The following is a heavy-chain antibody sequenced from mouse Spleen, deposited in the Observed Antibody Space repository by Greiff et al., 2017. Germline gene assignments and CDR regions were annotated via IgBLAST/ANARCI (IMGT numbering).Heavy chain of an antibody. D-gene: IGHD1-1*01. CDR1: GYTFTDYN. V-gene: IGHV1-18*01. J-gene: IGHJ4*01. CDR2: INPNNGGT. Sequence: VQLQQSGPELVKPGASVKIPCKASGYTFTDYNMDWVKQSHGKSLEWIGDINPNNGGTIYNQKFKGKATLTVDKSSSTAYMELRSLTSEDTAVYYCARSPNYYGSSSYAMDYWGQGTSVTVSS. CDR3: ARSPNYYGSSSYAMDY.